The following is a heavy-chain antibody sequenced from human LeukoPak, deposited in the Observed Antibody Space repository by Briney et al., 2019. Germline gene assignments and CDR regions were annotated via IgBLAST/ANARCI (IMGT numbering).Heavy chain of an antibody. J-gene: IGHJ3*02. CDR2: ISSSGSTI. Sequence: GGSLRLSCAASGFTFSSYGMHWVRQAPGKGLEWVSYISSSGSTIYYADSVKGRFTISRDNAKNSLYLQMNSLRAEDTAVYYCARELLSMVRGVIGAFDIWGQGTMVTVSS. D-gene: IGHD3-10*01. CDR3: ARELLSMVRGVIGAFDI. CDR1: GFTFSSYG. V-gene: IGHV3-48*04.